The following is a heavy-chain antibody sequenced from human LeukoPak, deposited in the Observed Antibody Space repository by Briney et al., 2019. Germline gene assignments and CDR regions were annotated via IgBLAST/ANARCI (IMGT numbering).Heavy chain of an antibody. CDR2: IRYDGSNK. CDR3: AKDQAVAGHPFDY. J-gene: IGHJ4*02. CDR1: GFTFSNYD. V-gene: IGHV3-30*02. Sequence: GGSLRLSCAASGFTFSNYDVHWVRQAPGKGLEWVAFIRYDGSNKYYADSAKGRFTISRDNYKNTLYLQMNSLRAEDTAIYYCAKDQAVAGHPFDYWGQGTLVTVSS. D-gene: IGHD6-19*01.